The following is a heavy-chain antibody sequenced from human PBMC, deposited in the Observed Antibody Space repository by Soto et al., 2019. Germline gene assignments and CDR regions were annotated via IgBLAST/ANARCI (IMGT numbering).Heavy chain of an antibody. CDR3: ARDIRYSSSPGAFDI. Sequence: PSETLSLTCAVSGGSISSSNWWSWVRQPPGKELEWIGEIYHSGSTNYNPSLKSRVTISVDKSKNQFSLKLSSVTAADTAVYYCARDIRYSSSPGAFDIWGQGTMVTVSS. CDR1: GGSISSSNW. V-gene: IGHV4-4*02. D-gene: IGHD6-6*01. J-gene: IGHJ3*02. CDR2: IYHSGST.